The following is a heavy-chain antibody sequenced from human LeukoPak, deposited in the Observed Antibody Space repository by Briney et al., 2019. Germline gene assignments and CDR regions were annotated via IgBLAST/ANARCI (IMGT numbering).Heavy chain of an antibody. CDR2: ISRSGYT. CDR1: GGSFSDYL. Sequence: RASETLSLTFAVHGGSFSDYLWNWIPQPPAKGLEWIGEISRSGYTNSNPSLKSRVTMSVDTSKNQFSLNLNTVTAADTAVYYCAREMITNRGGYDSWGQGTLVSVSS. D-gene: IGHD3-16*01. CDR3: AREMITNRGGYDS. V-gene: IGHV4-34*01. J-gene: IGHJ4*02.